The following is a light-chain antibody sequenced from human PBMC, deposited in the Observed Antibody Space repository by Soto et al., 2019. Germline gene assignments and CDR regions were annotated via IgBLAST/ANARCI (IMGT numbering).Light chain of an antibody. CDR2: DVS. J-gene: IGLJ1*01. CDR3: SSYKTSNTRQIV. Sequence: QSVLTQPASVSGSPGQSINISCTGTSSDVGGYNYVSWYQHHPGKAPKLIIYDVSNRPSGVSNPFSGSKSGNTASLTISGLQPEDEADYYCSSYKTSNTRQIVFGTGTKVTVL. V-gene: IGLV2-14*03. CDR1: SSDVGGYNY.